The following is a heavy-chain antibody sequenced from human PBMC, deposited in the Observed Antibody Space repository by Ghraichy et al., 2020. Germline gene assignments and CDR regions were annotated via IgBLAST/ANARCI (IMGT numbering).Heavy chain of an antibody. Sequence: ASVKVSCKASGYTFTGYYMHWVRQAPGQGLEWMGWINPNSGGTNYAQKFQGWVTMTRDTSISTAYMELSRLRSDDTAVYYCARGLTGEGEELIDYWGQGTLVTVSS. V-gene: IGHV1-2*04. CDR3: ARGLTGEGEELIDY. D-gene: IGHD7-27*01. J-gene: IGHJ4*02. CDR1: GYTFTGYY. CDR2: INPNSGGT.